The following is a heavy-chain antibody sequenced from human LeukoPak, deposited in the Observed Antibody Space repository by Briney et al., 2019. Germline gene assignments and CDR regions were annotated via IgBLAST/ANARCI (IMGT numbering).Heavy chain of an antibody. CDR1: GFTFSHYW. D-gene: IGHD4-11*01. V-gene: IGHV3-7*01. J-gene: IGHJ6*03. Sequence: GGSLRLSCAASGFTFSHYWMAWVRQSPGKGLEWLANTRPDGGDTAYVDSVKGRFTIDRDNARNSVYLQMNSLRVEETAVYYCARRSTVIAGYYYMDVWGKGTSVTVSS. CDR3: ARRSTVIAGYYYMDV. CDR2: TRPDGGDT.